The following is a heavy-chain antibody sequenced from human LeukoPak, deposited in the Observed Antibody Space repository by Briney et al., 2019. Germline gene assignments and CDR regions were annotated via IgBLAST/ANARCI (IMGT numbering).Heavy chain of an antibody. V-gene: IGHV4-59*01. CDR3: ARHWGSDWYFDL. J-gene: IGHJ2*01. D-gene: IGHD7-27*01. CDR2: IHYSGYT. Sequence: SETLSLTRAVSGGSISNYYCSWIRQPPGKGLEWLGYIHYSGYTNYNPSLKSRVTISVDTSKNQFSLNLSSVTAADTAVYYCARHWGSDWYFDLWGRGTLVTVSS. CDR1: GGSISNYY.